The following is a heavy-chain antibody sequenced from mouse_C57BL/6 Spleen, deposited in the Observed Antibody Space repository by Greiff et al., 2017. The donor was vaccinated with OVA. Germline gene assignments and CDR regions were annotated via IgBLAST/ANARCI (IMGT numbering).Heavy chain of an antibody. CDR2: ISSGGDYI. Sequence: EVKVVESGEGLVKPGGSLKLSCAASGFTFSSYAMSWVRQTPEKRLEWVAYISSGGDYIYYADTVKGRFTISRDNARNTLYLQMSSLKSEDTAMYYCTRDFIYDGYYYAMDYWGQGTSVTVSS. CDR3: TRDFIYDGYYYAMDY. V-gene: IGHV5-9-1*02. CDR1: GFTFSSYA. J-gene: IGHJ4*01. D-gene: IGHD2-3*01.